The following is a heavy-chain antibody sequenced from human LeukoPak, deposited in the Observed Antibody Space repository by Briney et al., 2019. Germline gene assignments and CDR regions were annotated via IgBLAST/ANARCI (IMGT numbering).Heavy chain of an antibody. D-gene: IGHD3-10*01. CDR2: IRSKAYGGTT. V-gene: IGHV3-49*04. Sequence: GGSLRLSCTASGFTFGDYGMNWVRQAPGKGLEWVSFIRSKAYGGTTEYAASVKGRFTMSRDDSKSIAYLQMNSLKTEDTAVYYCTGSFGELTFFDYWGQGTLVTVSS. CDR1: GFTFGDYG. CDR3: TGSFGELTFFDY. J-gene: IGHJ4*02.